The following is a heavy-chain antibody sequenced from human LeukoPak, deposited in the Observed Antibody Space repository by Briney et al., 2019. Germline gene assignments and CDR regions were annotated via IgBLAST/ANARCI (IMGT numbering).Heavy chain of an antibody. CDR2: IEYSGGSA. CDR1: GFTLSSYE. Sequence: PGGSLRLSCMVYGFTLSSYEMGWVRQARGKGVEGVVSIEYSGGSAYYADSVKGRFSISREDSKNTLYLQLNSLRAEDTALYYCTRNSGWYGISWGQGTLVTVSS. D-gene: IGHD6-19*01. V-gene: IGHV3-23*01. CDR3: TRNSGWYGIS. J-gene: IGHJ4*02.